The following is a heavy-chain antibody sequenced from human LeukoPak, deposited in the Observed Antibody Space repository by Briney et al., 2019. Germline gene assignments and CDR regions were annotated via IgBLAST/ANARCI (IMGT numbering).Heavy chain of an antibody. CDR3: ARGSSAGASLRHDY. J-gene: IGHJ4*02. CDR2: IKQDGSEE. CDR1: GFTFSSYA. D-gene: IGHD1-26*01. V-gene: IGHV3-7*01. Sequence: GGSLRLSCAASGFTFSSYAMSWVRHAPGKGLEWVANIKQDGSEENFVDSVKGRFTISRDNAKKSLYLQMNSLRAEDTAVYYCARGSSAGASLRHDYWGQGTLVTVSS.